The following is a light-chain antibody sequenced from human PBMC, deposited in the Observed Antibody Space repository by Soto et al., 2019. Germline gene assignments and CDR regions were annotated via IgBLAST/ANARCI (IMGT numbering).Light chain of an antibody. CDR1: QSVSRN. Sequence: EIVMTQSPATLSVSPGERATLSCRASQSVSRNLAWYQQKPGQAPRLLIYGASTRATGIPARFSGSGSGTELTLTISSLQSEDFAVYYCQQYNNWSRTFGQGTKVEIK. V-gene: IGKV3-15*01. CDR2: GAS. J-gene: IGKJ1*01. CDR3: QQYNNWSRT.